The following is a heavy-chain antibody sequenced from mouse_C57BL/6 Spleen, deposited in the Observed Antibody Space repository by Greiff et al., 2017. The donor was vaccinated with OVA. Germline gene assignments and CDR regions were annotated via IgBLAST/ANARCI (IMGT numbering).Heavy chain of an antibody. D-gene: IGHD4-1*01. V-gene: IGHV3-6*01. CDR1: GYSITSGYY. Sequence: VQLQQSGPGLVKPSQSLSLTCSVTGYSITSGYYWNWIRQFPGNKLEWMGYISYDGSNNYNPSLKNRISITRDTSKNQFFLKLNSVTTEDTATYYCAKLTGPGGYWGQGTTLTVSS. CDR2: ISYDGSN. J-gene: IGHJ2*01. CDR3: AKLTGPGGY.